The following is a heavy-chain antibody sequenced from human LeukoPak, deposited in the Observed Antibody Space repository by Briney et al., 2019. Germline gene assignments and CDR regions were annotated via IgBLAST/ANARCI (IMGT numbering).Heavy chain of an antibody. Sequence: GGSLRLSCAASGFTFSDYYMSWIRQAPGKGLEWVSYISSSGSTIYYADSVKGRFTISRDNAKNSLYLQMNSLRAEDTAVYYCAGGLNKDYSLYYYYYGMDVWGQGTTVTVSS. CDR1: GFTFSDYY. CDR2: ISSSGSTI. J-gene: IGHJ6*02. CDR3: AGGLNKDYSLYYYYYGMDV. D-gene: IGHD4-11*01. V-gene: IGHV3-11*01.